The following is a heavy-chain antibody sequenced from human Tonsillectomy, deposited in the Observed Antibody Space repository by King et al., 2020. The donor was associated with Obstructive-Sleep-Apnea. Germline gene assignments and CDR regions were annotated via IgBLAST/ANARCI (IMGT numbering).Heavy chain of an antibody. CDR2: IHPKTGYT. CDR1: GYTFTAYY. Sequence: VQLVQSGAEVKKPGASLTVSCKAVGYTFTAYYIHILRQAPGKGLEWVAWIHPKTGYTKFGQNFQERARGTSDPSINTAYMELKNLKSDDTAVFYCARGVWGSSANYDAFDVWGQGTAVTVSS. V-gene: IGHV1-2*02. J-gene: IGHJ3*01. CDR3: ARGVWGSSANYDAFDV. D-gene: IGHD3-16*01.